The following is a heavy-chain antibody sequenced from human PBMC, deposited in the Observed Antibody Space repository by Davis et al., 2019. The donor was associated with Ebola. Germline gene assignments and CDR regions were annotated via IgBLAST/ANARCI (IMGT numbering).Heavy chain of an antibody. V-gene: IGHV3-21*01. J-gene: IGHJ4*02. CDR1: GFTFSGYT. CDR2: ISSSSYYI. CDR3: ASTVTTDFDY. D-gene: IGHD4-11*01. Sequence: GESLKISCAASGFTFSGYTMNWVRQAPGKGLEWVSSISSSSYYIYYADSLQGRFTISRDNAKNSLYLQMNSLRAEDTAVYYCASTVTTDFDYWGQGTLVTVSS.